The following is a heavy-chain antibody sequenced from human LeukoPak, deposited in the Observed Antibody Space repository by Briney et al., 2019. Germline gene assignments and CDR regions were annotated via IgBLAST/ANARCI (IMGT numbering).Heavy chain of an antibody. CDR3: ARPRIGAVGDDY. Sequence: SETLSLTCTVSGGSISSYYWSWIRQPPGKGLEWIGYIYYSGITYYNPSLKSRVTISVDTSKNQFSLKLSSVTAADTAVYYCARPRIGAVGDDYWGQGTLVTVSS. D-gene: IGHD1-26*01. CDR1: GGSISSYY. J-gene: IGHJ4*02. V-gene: IGHV4-59*08. CDR2: IYYSGIT.